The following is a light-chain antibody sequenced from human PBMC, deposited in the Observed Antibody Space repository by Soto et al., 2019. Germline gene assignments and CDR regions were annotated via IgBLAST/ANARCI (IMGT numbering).Light chain of an antibody. Sequence: VLTRSAGTLSLSPCSIATFSPSTSQSVSSSYIAWYQQKPGQAPRLLIYDAYRRTTGIPERFSGSGSGTDFTLTISRLQPEDIAVYYCQQYGEPPRTFGQGTKVDIK. CDR1: QSVSSSY. J-gene: IGKJ1*01. CDR2: DAY. CDR3: QQYGEPPRT. V-gene: IGKV3-20*01.